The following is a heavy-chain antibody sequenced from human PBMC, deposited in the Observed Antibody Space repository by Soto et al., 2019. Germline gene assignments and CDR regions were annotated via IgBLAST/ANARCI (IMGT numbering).Heavy chain of an antibody. V-gene: IGHV3-23*01. CDR1: GFTLSSYA. D-gene: IGHD6-13*01. CDR3: AIRSYSSRMDAFDI. CDR2: ISGSGGST. Sequence: GGSLRLSCAAPGFTLSSYAMSWVRQAPGKGLEWVSAISGSGGSTYYADSVKGRFTISRDNSKNTLYLQMNSLRAEDTAVYYCAIRSYSSRMDAFDIWGQGTMVTVSS. J-gene: IGHJ3*02.